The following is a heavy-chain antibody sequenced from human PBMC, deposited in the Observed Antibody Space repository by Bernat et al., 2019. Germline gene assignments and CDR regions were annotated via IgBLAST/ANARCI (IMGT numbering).Heavy chain of an antibody. V-gene: IGHV1-18*01. J-gene: IGHJ6*02. CDR1: GYTFTSYG. CDR2: ISAYNGNT. D-gene: IGHD5-12*01. CDR3: ARERGYSGYDPVYYYYGMDV. Sequence: QVQLVQSGAEVKKPWASVKVSCKASGYTFTSYGISWVRQAPGQGLEWMGWISAYNGNTNYAQKLQGRVTMTTDTSTSTAYMELRSLRSDDTAVYYCARERGYSGYDPVYYYYGMDVWGQGTTVTVSS.